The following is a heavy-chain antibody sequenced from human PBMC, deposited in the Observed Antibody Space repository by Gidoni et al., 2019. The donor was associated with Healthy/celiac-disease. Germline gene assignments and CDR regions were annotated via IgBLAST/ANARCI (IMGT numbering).Heavy chain of an antibody. CDR2: IYWNDDK. D-gene: IGHD3-22*01. J-gene: IGHJ5*02. CDR3: AHSIYYDRRGWFDP. V-gene: IGHV2-5*01. CDR1: GFSLSTSGVG. Sequence: QITLKESGPTLVKPTQTLTLTCTFSGFSLSTSGVGVGWISQPPGKALEWLALIYWNDDKRYSPSLKSRLTITKDTSNNQVVLTMTNMDPVDTATYYCAHSIYYDRRGWFDPWGQGTLVTVSS.